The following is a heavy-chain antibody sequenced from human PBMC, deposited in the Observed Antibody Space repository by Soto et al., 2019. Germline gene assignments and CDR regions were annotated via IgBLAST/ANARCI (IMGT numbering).Heavy chain of an antibody. CDR3: VDCGSSALDS. V-gene: IGHV4-59*01. J-gene: IGHJ4*02. CDR2: IYYSGST. Sequence: PSETLSLTCTVSGGSISSYYWSWIRQPPGKGLEWIGYIYYSGSTNYNPSLKSRVTISVDTSKNQFSLKLSSVTAADTAVYYCVDCGSSALDSWGQGALVTVSS. CDR1: GGSISSYY. D-gene: IGHD1-26*01.